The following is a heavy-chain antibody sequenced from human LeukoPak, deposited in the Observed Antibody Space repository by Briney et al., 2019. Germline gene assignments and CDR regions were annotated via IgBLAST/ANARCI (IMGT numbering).Heavy chain of an antibody. CDR1: GFTFSSYW. CDR3: ARANYYGMDV. J-gene: IGHJ6*02. Sequence: GGSLRLSCAVSGFTFSSYWMHWVRQAPGKGLVWVSFIRSDESNTRYADSVKGRFTISRDNAKNTLYLQMNSLRAEDTAMYYCARANYYGMDVWGQGTTVTVSS. V-gene: IGHV3-74*01. CDR2: IRSDESNT.